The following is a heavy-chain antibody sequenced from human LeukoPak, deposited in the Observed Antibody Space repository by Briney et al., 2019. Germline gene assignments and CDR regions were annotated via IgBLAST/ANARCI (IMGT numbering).Heavy chain of an antibody. CDR3: ARRSPLVVVTAAHYYDY. Sequence: PSETLSLTCTVSGGSISSYFWGWIRQPPGQGLEWIGEVFYNGNTHYNPSLKSRVTISTDTSKNQFSLTLTAVTASDTAIYYCARRSPLVVVTAAHYYDYWGQGTLVTVSS. D-gene: IGHD2-21*02. CDR1: GGSISSYF. J-gene: IGHJ4*02. CDR2: VFYNGNT. V-gene: IGHV4-59*04.